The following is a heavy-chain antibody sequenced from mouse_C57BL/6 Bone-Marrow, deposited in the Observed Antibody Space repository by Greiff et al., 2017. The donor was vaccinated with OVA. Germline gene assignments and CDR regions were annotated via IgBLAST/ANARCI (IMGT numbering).Heavy chain of an antibody. J-gene: IGHJ2*01. CDR1: GYAFTNYL. Sequence: VHLVESGAELVRPGTSVKVSCKASGYAFTNYLIEWVKQRPGQGLEWIGVINPGSGGTNYNEKFKGKATLTADKSSSTAYMQLSSLTSEDSAVYFCARWRLTGNYFDYWGQGTTLTVSS. CDR2: INPGSGGT. CDR3: ARWRLTGNYFDY. D-gene: IGHD4-1*01. V-gene: IGHV1-54*01.